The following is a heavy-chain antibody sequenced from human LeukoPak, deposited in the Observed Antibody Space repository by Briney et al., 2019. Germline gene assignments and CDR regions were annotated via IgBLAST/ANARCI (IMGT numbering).Heavy chain of an antibody. CDR2: IKQDGSEK. CDR1: GFTFSSYW. Sequence: GVLRLSCAASGFTFSSYWMSWVRQAPGKGLEWVANIKQDGSEKYYVDSVKGRFTISRDTSKNTLFLQMNSLRADDTAMYYCARGQGAWGQGTLVTVSS. J-gene: IGHJ5*02. CDR3: ARGQGA. V-gene: IGHV3-7*03.